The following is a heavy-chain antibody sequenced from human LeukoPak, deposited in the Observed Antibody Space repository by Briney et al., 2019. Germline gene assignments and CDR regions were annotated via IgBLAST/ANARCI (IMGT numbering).Heavy chain of an antibody. Sequence: SETLSLTCAVYGGSFSGYYWSWIRQPPGKGLEWIGYIYYSGSTNYNPSLKSRVTISVDTSKNQFSLKLSSVTAADTAVYYCARGTYYYDSSGRRDAFDIWGQGTMVTVSS. D-gene: IGHD3-22*01. CDR3: ARGTYYYDSSGRRDAFDI. J-gene: IGHJ3*02. CDR2: IYYSGST. CDR1: GGSFSGYY. V-gene: IGHV4-59*01.